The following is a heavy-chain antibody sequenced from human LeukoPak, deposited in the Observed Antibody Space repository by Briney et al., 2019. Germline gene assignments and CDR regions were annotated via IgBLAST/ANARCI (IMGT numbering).Heavy chain of an antibody. CDR1: GGSITSHY. D-gene: IGHD4-17*01. CDR3: AGAGGDYGDYSFAFDI. CDR2: IYYNGNT. Sequence: SETLSLTCSVSGGSITSHYWSWIRQVPGQGLEWIGYIYYNGNTNYNPSLKSRVTISVDTSKNQFSLKLSSVTAADTAVYYCAGAGGDYGDYSFAFDIWGQGTMVTVSS. J-gene: IGHJ3*02. V-gene: IGHV4-59*11.